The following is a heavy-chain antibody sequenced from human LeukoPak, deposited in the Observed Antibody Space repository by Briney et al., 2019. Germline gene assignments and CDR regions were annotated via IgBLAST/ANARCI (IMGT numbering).Heavy chain of an antibody. V-gene: IGHV3-21*01. CDR3: ASSRDGGVDY. Sequence: GGSLRLSCAASGFTFNSYSMNWVRQAPGKGLEWVSSISGSNSYIYYADSMKGRFTISRDNAKNSLYLQMNSLRAEDTAVYYCASSRDGGVDYWGQGTLVTVSS. CDR2: ISGSNSYI. D-gene: IGHD2-8*02. J-gene: IGHJ4*02. CDR1: GFTFNSYS.